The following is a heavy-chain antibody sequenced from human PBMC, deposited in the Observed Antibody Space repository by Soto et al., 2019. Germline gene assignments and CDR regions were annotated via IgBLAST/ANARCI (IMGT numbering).Heavy chain of an antibody. V-gene: IGHV1-18*04. D-gene: IGHD3-3*01. CDR2: ISAYNGNT. CDR3: ARDRVDYDVWSDTYDPTHDAFDI. CDR1: GYTFTSYG. Sequence: QVKLVQSGAEVKKPGASVKVSCKASGYTFTSYGISWVRQAPGQGLEWMGWISAYNGNTNYAQKLQGRVTMTTDTSTSTADVELRGLRSDDTAVYYCARDRVDYDVWSDTYDPTHDAFDIWGQGTMVTVSS. J-gene: IGHJ3*02.